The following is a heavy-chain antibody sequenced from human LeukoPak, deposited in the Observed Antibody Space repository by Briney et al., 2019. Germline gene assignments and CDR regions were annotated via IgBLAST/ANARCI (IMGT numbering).Heavy chain of an antibody. CDR1: GFTFSTYS. CDR3: ARGGKAAAGTLSGY. Sequence: GGSLRLSCAASGFTFSTYSMNWVRQAPGKGLEWVSSISSSRDHIYYADSVKGRFTISRDNAENSLHLQMSSLRAEDTAVYYCARGGKAAAGTLSGYWGQGTLVTVSS. J-gene: IGHJ4*02. V-gene: IGHV3-21*01. CDR2: ISSSRDHI. D-gene: IGHD6-13*01.